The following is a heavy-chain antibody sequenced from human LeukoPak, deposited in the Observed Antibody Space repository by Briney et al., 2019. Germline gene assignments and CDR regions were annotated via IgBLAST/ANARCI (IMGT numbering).Heavy chain of an antibody. V-gene: IGHV1-18*01. D-gene: IGHD1-26*01. J-gene: IGHJ5*02. CDR2: ISAYNGNT. Sequence: ASVKVSCKASGYTFTSYGISWVRQAPGQGLEWMGWISAYNGNTNYAQKLQGRVTMTTDTSTSTAYMELRSLRSDDTAVYYCAREAPTWELLRSVWFDPWGQGTLVTVSS. CDR1: GYTFTSYG. CDR3: AREAPTWELLRSVWFDP.